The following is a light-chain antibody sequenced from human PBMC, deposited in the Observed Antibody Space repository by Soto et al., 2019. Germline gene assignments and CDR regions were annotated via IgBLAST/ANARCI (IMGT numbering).Light chain of an antibody. CDR3: TLPRCRPNR. Sequence: TMSVVAVSLYTEERATLSCRASQSVSTYLAWYQQTPGQAPRLLIFDASQRATGIPPRFSGSGSGTDFTLTISCLQPEDFAVDCSTLPRCRPNRFGEGTKL. J-gene: IGKJ1*01. CDR2: DAS. V-gene: IGKV3-11*01. CDR1: QSVSTY.